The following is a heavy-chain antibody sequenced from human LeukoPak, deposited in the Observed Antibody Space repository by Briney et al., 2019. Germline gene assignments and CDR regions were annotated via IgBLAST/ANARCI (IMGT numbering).Heavy chain of an antibody. J-gene: IGHJ4*02. D-gene: IGHD4-11*01. CDR2: IKQDGSEK. V-gene: IGHV3-7*01. Sequence: PGGSLRLSCAASGFTFSSYWMSWVRQAPGKGLEWAANIKQDGSEKYYVDSVKGRFTISRDNAKNSLYLQMNGLRAEDTAVYYCARRMTTVTAYFDYWGQGTLVTVSS. CDR1: GFTFSSYW. CDR3: ARRMTTVTAYFDY.